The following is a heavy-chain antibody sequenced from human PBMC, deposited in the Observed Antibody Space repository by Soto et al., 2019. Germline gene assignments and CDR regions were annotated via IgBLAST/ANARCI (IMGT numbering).Heavy chain of an antibody. CDR2: ISYDGSNK. J-gene: IGHJ6*02. Sequence: PGGSLRLSCAASGFTFSSYGMHWVRQAPGKGLEWVAVISYDGSNKYYADSVKGRFTISRDNSKNTLNLQMNSLRAEDTAVYYCAKGSIWFGELSDDYYYGMDVWGQGTTVTVSS. CDR3: AKGSIWFGELSDDYYYGMDV. CDR1: GFTFSSYG. D-gene: IGHD3-10*01. V-gene: IGHV3-30*18.